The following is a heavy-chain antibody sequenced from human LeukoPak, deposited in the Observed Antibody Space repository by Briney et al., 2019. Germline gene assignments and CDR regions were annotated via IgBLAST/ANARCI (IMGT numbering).Heavy chain of an antibody. D-gene: IGHD3-22*01. CDR3: ARVTTGGYYNC. CDR1: GGSISSGSYY. V-gene: IGHV4-61*02. CDR2: IYTSGST. Sequence: SETLSLTCTVTGGSISSGSYYWSWIRQPAGKGLEWIGRIYTSGSTNYNPSLKSRVTISVDTSKNQFSLKLSSVTAADTAVYYCARVTTGGYYNCWGQGTLVTVSS. J-gene: IGHJ4*02.